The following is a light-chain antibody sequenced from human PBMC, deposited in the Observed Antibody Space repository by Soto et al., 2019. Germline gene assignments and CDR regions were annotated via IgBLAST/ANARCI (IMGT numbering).Light chain of an antibody. J-gene: IGLJ1*01. CDR1: SSNIGSNT. CDR3: AAWDDSLNGYV. Sequence: QSVLTQPPSASGTPGQRVTISCSGSSSNIGSNTVNWYQQLPGTAPKLFIYSNNQRPSGVPDRFSGSKSGTSASLAISGLQSEAEADYYCAAWDDSLNGYVFGTGTKVTVL. CDR2: SNN. V-gene: IGLV1-44*01.